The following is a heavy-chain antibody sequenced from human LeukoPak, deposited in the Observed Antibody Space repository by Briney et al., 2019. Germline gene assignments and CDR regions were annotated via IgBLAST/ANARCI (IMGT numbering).Heavy chain of an antibody. CDR1: GLTFSKYS. CDR3: ARDNWVDC. CDR2: IDTSSTTM. V-gene: IGHV3-48*04. Sequence: GGSLRLSCAASGLTFSKYSMTWVRQAPGKGLEWVSFIDTSSTTMYYTDFVKGRFTISRDNAKNSLYLQMNSLKVEDTAIYHCARDNWVDCWGQGTLVTVSS. J-gene: IGHJ5*01.